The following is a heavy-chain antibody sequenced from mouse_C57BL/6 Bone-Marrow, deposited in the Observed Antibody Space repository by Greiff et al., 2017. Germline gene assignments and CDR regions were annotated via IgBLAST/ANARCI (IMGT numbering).Heavy chain of an antibody. CDR2: IDPEDGET. CDR1: GFNIKDYY. J-gene: IGHJ1*03. Sequence: EVMLVESGAELVKPGASVKLSCTASGFNIKDYYMHWVKQRTEQGLEWIGRIDPEDGETKYAPKFPGKATITADTSSNTAYLQLSSLTSEDTAVYYCAGLLRYLYWYFDVWGTGTTVTVSS. V-gene: IGHV14-2*01. CDR3: AGLLRYLYWYFDV. D-gene: IGHD1-1*01.